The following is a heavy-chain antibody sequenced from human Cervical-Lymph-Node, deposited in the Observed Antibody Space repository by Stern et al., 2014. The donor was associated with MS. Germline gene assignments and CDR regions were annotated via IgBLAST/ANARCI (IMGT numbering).Heavy chain of an antibody. Sequence: VQLVESGGDLVQPGRSLRLYCAASGFNFADHAMHWVRHGPGKGLEWVAGIIWKSRYIEYAASVKGRFTIARDNAKSSLYLQMNSLRAEDTAMYYCAKDDAAAGPSQVFRHWGQGTLVAVSS. V-gene: IGHV3-9*01. CDR1: GFNFADHA. D-gene: IGHD6-13*01. J-gene: IGHJ1*01. CDR3: AKDDAAAGPSQVFRH. CDR2: IIWKSRYI.